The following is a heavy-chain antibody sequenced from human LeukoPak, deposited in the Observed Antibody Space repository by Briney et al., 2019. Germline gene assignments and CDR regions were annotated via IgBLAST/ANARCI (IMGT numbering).Heavy chain of an antibody. Sequence: GASVKVSCKATGYTFTSYYMHWVRQAPGQGLEWVGIINPSGGSGSYAQKFQGRVTMTRDTSTSTVYLELSSLRSEDTAVYYCAIDNELAVAGTPAYWGQGTLVTVSS. J-gene: IGHJ4*02. D-gene: IGHD6-19*01. V-gene: IGHV1-46*01. CDR1: GYTFTSYY. CDR2: INPSGGSG. CDR3: AIDNELAVAGTPAY.